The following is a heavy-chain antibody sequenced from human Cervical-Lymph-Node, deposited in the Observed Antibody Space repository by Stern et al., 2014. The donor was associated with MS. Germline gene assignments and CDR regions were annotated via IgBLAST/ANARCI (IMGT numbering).Heavy chain of an antibody. CDR1: TGSFSGYY. Sequence: QVQLQQWGAGLLKPSETLSLTCGVYTGSFSGYYWSWIRQPPGKGLEWIGEIHHSGSTKYNPSLKSRVTLSVDTSKNQFSLKLSSVTAADTAVYYCAGGNDYAWGSEGAWGQGTLVTVSS. D-gene: IGHD3-16*01. CDR3: AGGNDYAWGSEGA. CDR2: IHHSGST. J-gene: IGHJ5*02. V-gene: IGHV4-34*01.